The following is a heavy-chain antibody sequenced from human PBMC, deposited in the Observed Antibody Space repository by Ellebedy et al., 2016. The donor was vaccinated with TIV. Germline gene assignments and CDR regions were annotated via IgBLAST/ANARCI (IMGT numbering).Heavy chain of an antibody. J-gene: IGHJ4*02. Sequence: GESLKISCTASGFTFSYYAMRWIRQAPGRGLEWVSTVSYTGAVTYFADSVKGRFTIFRDNSKNTLYLHMDSLRAADTAIYYCAKVMTGYSYAPDDFWGQGTLVTVSS. CDR1: GFTFSYYA. CDR3: AKVMTGYSYAPDDF. D-gene: IGHD5-18*01. V-gene: IGHV3-23*01. CDR2: VSYTGAVT.